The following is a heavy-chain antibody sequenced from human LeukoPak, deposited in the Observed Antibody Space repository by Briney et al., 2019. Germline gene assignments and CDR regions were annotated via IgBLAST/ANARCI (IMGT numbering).Heavy chain of an antibody. CDR1: GGSISSSSYY. CDR3: ARQSSSGIAAAGYRGYFDY. Sequence: SETLSLTCTVSGGSISSSSYYWGWIRQPLGKGLEWIGSIYYSGSTYYNPSLKSRVTISVDTSKNQFSLKLSSVTAADTAVYYCARQSSSGIAAAGYRGYFDYWGQGTLVTVSS. CDR2: IYYSGST. V-gene: IGHV4-39*01. J-gene: IGHJ4*02. D-gene: IGHD6-13*01.